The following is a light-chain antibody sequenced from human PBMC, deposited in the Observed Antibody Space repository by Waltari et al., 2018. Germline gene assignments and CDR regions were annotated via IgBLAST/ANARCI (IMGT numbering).Light chain of an antibody. V-gene: IGLV3-21*01. CDR1: NIGTTS. Sequence: SYVLTQPPSVSVAPGETARITCGGNNIGTTSVHGYRQKPGHAPVVVISYDRDRPSGIPGRFSGSNSGDTATLTISRVEAGDEADYYCQVWDANNEPGLFGTGTEVTV. J-gene: IGLJ1*01. CDR3: QVWDANNEPGL. CDR2: YDR.